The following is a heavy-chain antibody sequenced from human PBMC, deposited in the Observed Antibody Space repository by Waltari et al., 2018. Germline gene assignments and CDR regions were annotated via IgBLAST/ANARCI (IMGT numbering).Heavy chain of an antibody. CDR1: GFTFSSYT. J-gene: IGHJ4*02. CDR2: ISSSSSTI. Sequence: EVQLVESGGGLVQPGGSLRLSCAASGFTFSSYTMHWVRQAPGKGREWLSYISSSSSTIYYADSVKGRFTISRDNAKNSLHLQMNSLRDEDTAVYYCARDPGYTSSWYYFDLWGQGTLVSVSS. V-gene: IGHV3-48*02. CDR3: ARDPGYTSSWYYFDL. D-gene: IGHD6-13*01.